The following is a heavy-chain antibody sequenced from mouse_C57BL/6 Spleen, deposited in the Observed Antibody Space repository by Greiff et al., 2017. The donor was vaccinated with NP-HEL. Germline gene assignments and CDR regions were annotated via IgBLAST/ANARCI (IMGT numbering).Heavy chain of an antibody. CDR2: INPYNGDT. CDR3: ARGYYNWYFDV. CDR1: GYSFTGYF. Sequence: VQLQQSGPELVKPGDSVKISCKASGYSFTGYFMNWVMQSHGKSLEWIGRINPYNGDTFYNQKFKGKATLTVDKSSSTAHMELRSLTSEDSAVYYCARGYYNWYFDVWGTGTTVTVSS. V-gene: IGHV1-20*01. D-gene: IGHD2-12*01. J-gene: IGHJ1*03.